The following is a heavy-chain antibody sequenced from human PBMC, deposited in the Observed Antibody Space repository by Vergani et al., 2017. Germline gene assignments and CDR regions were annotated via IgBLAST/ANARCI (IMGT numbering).Heavy chain of an antibody. CDR3: ANQDCSSTSCYGAYYYYYGMDV. V-gene: IGHV3-30*18. D-gene: IGHD2-2*01. CDR2: ISYDGSNK. Sequence: QVQLVQSGAEVKKPGSSVKVSCKASGGTFSSYGMHWVRQAPGKGLEWVAVISYDGSNKYYADSVKGRFTISRDNSKNTLYLQMNSLRAEDTAVYYCANQDCSSTSCYGAYYYYYGMDVWGQGTTVTVSS. CDR1: GGTFSSYG. J-gene: IGHJ6*02.